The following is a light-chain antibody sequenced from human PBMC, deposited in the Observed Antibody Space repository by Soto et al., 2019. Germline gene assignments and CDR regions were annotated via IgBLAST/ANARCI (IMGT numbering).Light chain of an antibody. CDR3: VAWDDSLSGLV. CDR1: SSDVGGYNY. Sequence: QSALTQPRSVSGSSGQSVTISCTGTSSDVGGYNYVSWYQQHPGKAPKLLIYSNDQRPSGVPDRFSGSKSGTSASLAISGLRSEDEADYYCVAWDDSLSGLVFGTGTKLTVL. V-gene: IGLV2-11*01. CDR2: SND. J-gene: IGLJ1*01.